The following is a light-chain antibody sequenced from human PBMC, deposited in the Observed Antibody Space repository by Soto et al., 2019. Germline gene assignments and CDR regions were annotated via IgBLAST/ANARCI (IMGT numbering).Light chain of an antibody. CDR1: QTISSW. J-gene: IGKJ1*01. CDR3: QHYNSYSEA. Sequence: STLSGSVGDRVTITCRASQTISSWFAWYQQKPGKAPKLLIYKASTLKSGVPSRFSGSGSGTEFTLTISSLQPDDFATYYCQHYNSYSEAFGQGTKVDIK. CDR2: KAS. V-gene: IGKV1-5*03.